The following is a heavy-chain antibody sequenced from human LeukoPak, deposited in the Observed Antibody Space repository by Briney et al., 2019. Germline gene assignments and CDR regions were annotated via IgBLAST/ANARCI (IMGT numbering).Heavy chain of an antibody. CDR3: AIGNGSGSSHVDC. CDR1: GYSISIGYY. Sequence: SETLSLTCAVSGYSISIGYYWGWIRQPPGKGLEWIGSIYHSGSTYYNPSLKSRATISIDTSKNQFSLKLSSVTAVDTAMSYCAIGNGSGSSHVDCWGQGTLVTVSS. V-gene: IGHV4-38-2*01. D-gene: IGHD3-10*01. J-gene: IGHJ4*02. CDR2: IYHSGST.